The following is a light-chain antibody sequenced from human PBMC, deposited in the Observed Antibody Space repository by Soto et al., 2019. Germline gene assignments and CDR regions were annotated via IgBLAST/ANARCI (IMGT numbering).Light chain of an antibody. CDR1: SSSIGTNF. CDR3: CSYAGNYIYV. J-gene: IGLJ1*01. Sequence: QSVLTQPPSASGTPGQRVSISCSGYSSSIGTNFVYWYQQLPGTAPKVLIHSNNQRPSGVPDRFSGSKSGNTASLTISGLQSDDEADYYCCSYAGNYIYVFGTGTKVTVL. V-gene: IGLV1-44*01. CDR2: SNN.